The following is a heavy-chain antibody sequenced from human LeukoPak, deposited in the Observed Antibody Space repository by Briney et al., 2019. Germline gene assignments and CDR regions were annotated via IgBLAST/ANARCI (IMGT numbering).Heavy chain of an antibody. V-gene: IGHV4-34*01. CDR2: INHSGST. CDR1: GGSFSGYY. Sequence: SETLSLTCAVYGGSFSGYYWSWIRQPPGKGLEWIGEINHSGSTNYNPSLKSRVTISVDTSKNQFSLKLSSVTAADTAVYYCARLTSITMIVVVITTNYYFDYWGQGTLVTVSS. J-gene: IGHJ4*02. D-gene: IGHD3-22*01. CDR3: ARLTSITMIVVVITTNYYFDY.